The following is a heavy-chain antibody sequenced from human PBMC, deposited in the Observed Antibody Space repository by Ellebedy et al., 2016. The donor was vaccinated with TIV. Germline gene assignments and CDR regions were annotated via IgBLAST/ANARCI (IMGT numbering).Heavy chain of an antibody. J-gene: IGHJ3*02. CDR2: IKQDGSEK. V-gene: IGHV3-7*01. CDR3: ANGAYDI. Sequence: PGGSLRLSCAASGFTFSSYWMNWVRQAPGKGLEWVANIKQDGSEKYYVDSVKGRFTISRDNAKISLYLLMNSLTAEDTAVYYCANGAYDIWGQGTMVTVSS. CDR1: GFTFSSYW.